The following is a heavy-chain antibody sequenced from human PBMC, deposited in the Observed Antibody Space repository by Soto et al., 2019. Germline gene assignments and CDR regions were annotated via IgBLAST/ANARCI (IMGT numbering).Heavy chain of an antibody. V-gene: IGHV1-2*04. CDR3: ATTRGYGGNSGGDAFDI. CDR2: INPNSGGT. CDR1: GYTFTGYY. Sequence: QVQLVQSGAEVKKPGASVKVSCKASGYTFTGYYMHWVRQAPGQGLEWMGWINPNSGGTNYAQKFQDWVTMTRDTSISTAYMELSRLRSDDTAVYYCATTRGYGGNSGGDAFDIWGQGTMVTVSS. D-gene: IGHD4-17*01. J-gene: IGHJ3*02.